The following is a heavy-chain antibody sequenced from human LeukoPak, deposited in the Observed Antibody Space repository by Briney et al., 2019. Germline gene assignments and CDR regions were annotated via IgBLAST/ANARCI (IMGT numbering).Heavy chain of an antibody. D-gene: IGHD5-12*01. CDR2: INPNSGGT. V-gene: IGHV1-2*02. J-gene: IGHJ4*02. Sequence: ASVKVSCKASGYTFTGYYMHWVRQAPGQGLEWMGWINPNSGGTNYAQKFQGRVTMTRDTSISTAYMELSRLRSDDTAVYYCARGGYSGYDYPKHFDYWGQGTLVTVSS. CDR3: ARGGYSGYDYPKHFDY. CDR1: GYTFTGYY.